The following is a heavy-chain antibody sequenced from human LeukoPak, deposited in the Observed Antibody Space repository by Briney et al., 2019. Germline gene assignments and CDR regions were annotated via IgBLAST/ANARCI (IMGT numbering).Heavy chain of an antibody. Sequence: GGSLRLSCAASGFTFSSYTMNWVRQAPGKGLEWVSSISSRSTYIYYADSVKGRFTISRDNAKNSLYLQMNSLRAEDTAVYYCARDQNDSSGYSGELDYWGQGTLVTVSS. CDR2: ISSRSTYI. CDR1: GFTFSSYT. D-gene: IGHD3-22*01. CDR3: ARDQNDSSGYSGELDY. J-gene: IGHJ4*02. V-gene: IGHV3-21*01.